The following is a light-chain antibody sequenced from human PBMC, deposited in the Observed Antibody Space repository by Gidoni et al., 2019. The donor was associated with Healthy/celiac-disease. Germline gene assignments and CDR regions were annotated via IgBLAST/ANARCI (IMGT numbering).Light chain of an antibody. J-gene: IGLJ1*01. CDR3: ATWDSSLSAAV. CDR1: SSNVGKNF. V-gene: IGLV1-51*01. CDR2: ETN. Sequence: QSVLTQPPSVSAAPGQKATISCSGSSSNVGKNFVSWYQQLPGAAPKLLIYETNQRPSGIPDRFSGSRSGASATLDIPVLQTGDGADYYCATWDSSLSAAVFGTVTKVTVL.